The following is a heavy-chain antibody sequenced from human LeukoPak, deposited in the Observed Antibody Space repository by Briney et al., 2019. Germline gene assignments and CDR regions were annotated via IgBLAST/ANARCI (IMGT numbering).Heavy chain of an antibody. D-gene: IGHD1-1*01. CDR1: GGSISSYY. CDR3: ARAPTGTGGWNWFDP. CDR2: IYTSGTT. V-gene: IGHV4-59*10. J-gene: IGHJ5*02. Sequence: SETLSLTCTVYGGSISSYYWSSIRQPAGKGLELIGRIYTSGTTNYNPSLKSRVTMSVDTSKNQFSLKLSSVTAADTAVYYSARAPTGTGGWNWFDPWGQGTLVTVSS.